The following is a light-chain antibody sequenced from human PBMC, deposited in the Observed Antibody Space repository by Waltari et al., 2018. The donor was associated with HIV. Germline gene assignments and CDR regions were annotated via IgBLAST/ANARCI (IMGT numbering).Light chain of an antibody. CDR1: SSNIGSYY. J-gene: IGLJ2*01. CDR3: AAWTDSLSGVV. Sequence: QSVLTQPPSASGTPGQRVTISCSGSSSNIGSYYVYWYQQLPGTAPKLLIYSNNQRPSGVPDRFSGSKSCTSAALAISGLRSEDEADYYCAAWTDSLSGVVFGGGTKLSVL. CDR2: SNN. V-gene: IGLV1-47*01.